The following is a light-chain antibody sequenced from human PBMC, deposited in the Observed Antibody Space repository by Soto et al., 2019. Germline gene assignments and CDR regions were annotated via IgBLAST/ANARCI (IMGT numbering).Light chain of an antibody. CDR3: SSYAGSNNLV. J-gene: IGLJ2*01. CDR1: TSDVGGYNY. CDR2: EVS. Sequence: QSVLTQPPSASGSPGQSVTISCTGTTSDVGGYNYVSWYQQHPGKAPQLMIYEVSKRPSGVPDRFSGSKSGNAASLTVSGLQAEDEADYYCSSYAGSNNLVFGGGTKRTVL. V-gene: IGLV2-8*01.